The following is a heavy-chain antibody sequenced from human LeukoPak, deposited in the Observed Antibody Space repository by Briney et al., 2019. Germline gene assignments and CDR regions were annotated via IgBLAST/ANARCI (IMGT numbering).Heavy chain of an antibody. D-gene: IGHD3-3*01. V-gene: IGHV4-38-2*02. J-gene: IGHJ5*02. Sequence: PSETLSLTCTVSGYSISSGYYWGWIRQPPGKGLEWIGSIYHSGSTYYNPSPKSRVTISVDTSKNQFSLKLSSVTAADTAVYYCARVGGLRGLRFLEWSRNWFDPWGQGTLVTVSS. CDR2: IYHSGST. CDR3: ARVGGLRGLRFLEWSRNWFDP. CDR1: GYSISSGYY.